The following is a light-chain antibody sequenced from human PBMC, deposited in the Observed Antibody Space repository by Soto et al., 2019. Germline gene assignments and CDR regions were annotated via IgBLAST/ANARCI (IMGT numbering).Light chain of an antibody. J-gene: IGKJ1*01. CDR1: QSVSSSY. CDR2: GAS. V-gene: IGKV3-20*01. Sequence: EIVLTQSPGTLSLSPGERATLSGRASQSVSSSYLAWYQQKPGQAPRLLIYGASRRATGIPDRFSGSGSGTDFTLTISRLEPEDFAVYYCQQYGSWWTFGQGTKVEIK. CDR3: QQYGSWWT.